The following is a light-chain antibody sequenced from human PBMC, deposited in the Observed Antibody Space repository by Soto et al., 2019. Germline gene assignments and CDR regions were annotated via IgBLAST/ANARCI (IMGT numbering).Light chain of an antibody. V-gene: IGKV3-20*01. CDR3: QQYGSSRWT. CDR2: GAS. CDR1: QSVSSSY. J-gene: IGKJ1*01. Sequence: EIVLTQSPGTLSLFPGERATLSCMASQSVSSSYLAWYQQKPGQAPRLLIYGASSRATGIPDRFSGSGSGTEFTRTISRLEPEDFALSYCQQYGSSRWTFGQGTKVEIK.